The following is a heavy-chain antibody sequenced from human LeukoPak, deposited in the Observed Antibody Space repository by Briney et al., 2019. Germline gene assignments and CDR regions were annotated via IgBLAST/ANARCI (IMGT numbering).Heavy chain of an antibody. J-gene: IGHJ4*02. CDR3: ARDIPLYGGNSELADY. V-gene: IGHV3-30*04. Sequence: PGGSPRLSCAASGFTFSSYAMHWVRQAPGKGLEWVAVISYDGSNKYYADSVKGRFTISRDNSKNTLYLQMNSLRAEDTAVYYCARDIPLYGGNSELADYWGQGTLVTVSS. CDR2: ISYDGSNK. CDR1: GFTFSSYA. D-gene: IGHD4-23*01.